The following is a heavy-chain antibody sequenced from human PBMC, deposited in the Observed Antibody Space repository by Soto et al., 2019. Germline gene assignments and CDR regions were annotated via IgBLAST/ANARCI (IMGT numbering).Heavy chain of an antibody. CDR1: GFTFSDYA. D-gene: IGHD3-22*01. CDR2: ISHDGNNQ. CDR3: ARDKVYDGTVNYLRNWFDP. J-gene: IGHJ5*02. Sequence: GGSLRLSCAASGFTFSDYAIHWVRQAPGKGLEWVAVISHDGNNQFYTDSLKGRFTISRDNSKNTLYLQMNSLRVEDTAVYFCARDKVYDGTVNYLRNWFDPWGQGTLVTVSS. V-gene: IGHV3-30-3*01.